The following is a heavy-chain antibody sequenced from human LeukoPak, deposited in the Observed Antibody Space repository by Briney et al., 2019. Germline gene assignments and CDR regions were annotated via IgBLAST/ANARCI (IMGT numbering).Heavy chain of an antibody. CDR2: ISGSGGTT. J-gene: IGHJ6*02. D-gene: IGHD3-10*01. Sequence: GSLRLSCAASGFTFSSYAMSWVRQAPGKGLEWVSVISGSGGTTYYLDSVKGRFTISRDNSKNTLFLQMNSLRAEDTALYYCAKVVGGDYYYGLDVWGQGTTVTVS. CDR1: GFTFSSYA. CDR3: AKVVGGDYYYGLDV. V-gene: IGHV3-23*01.